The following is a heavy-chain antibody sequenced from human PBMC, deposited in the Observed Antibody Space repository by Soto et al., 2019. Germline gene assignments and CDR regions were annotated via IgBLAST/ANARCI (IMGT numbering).Heavy chain of an antibody. CDR1: GYTFTSYG. V-gene: IGHV1-18*01. CDR2: ISAYNGNT. CDR3: ARDDTQRFLEWFKDPDGMDV. Sequence: GASVKVSCKASGYTFTSYGISWVRQAPGQGLEWMGWISAYNGNTNYAQKLQGRVTMTTDTSTSTAYMELRSLRSDDTAVYYCARDDTQRFLEWFKDPDGMDVWGQGTTVTVSS. J-gene: IGHJ6*02. D-gene: IGHD3-3*01.